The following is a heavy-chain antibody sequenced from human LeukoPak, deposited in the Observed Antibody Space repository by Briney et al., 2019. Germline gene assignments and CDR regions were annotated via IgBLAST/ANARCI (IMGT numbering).Heavy chain of an antibody. Sequence: ASVKVSCKASGGTFSSYAISWVRQAPGQGLEWMGGIIPIFGTANYAQKFQGRVTITADEPTSPAYMELSSLGSEDTAVYYCARGVWEPSSGDTDWGQGTLVTVSS. CDR3: ARGVWEPSSGDTD. D-gene: IGHD1-26*01. V-gene: IGHV1-69*13. CDR1: GGTFSSYA. CDR2: IIPIFGTA. J-gene: IGHJ4*02.